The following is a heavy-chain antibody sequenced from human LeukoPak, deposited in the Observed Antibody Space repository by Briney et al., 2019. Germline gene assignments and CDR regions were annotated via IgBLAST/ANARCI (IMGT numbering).Heavy chain of an antibody. D-gene: IGHD1-26*01. J-gene: IGHJ5*02. V-gene: IGHV1-69*13. Sequence: GASVKVSCKASGGTFSSYAISWVRQAPGQGHEWMGGIIPIFGTANYAQKFQGRVTITADESTSTAYMELSSLRSEDTAVYYCARWISGSYFWFDPWGQGTLVTVSS. CDR1: GGTFSSYA. CDR2: IIPIFGTA. CDR3: ARWISGSYFWFDP.